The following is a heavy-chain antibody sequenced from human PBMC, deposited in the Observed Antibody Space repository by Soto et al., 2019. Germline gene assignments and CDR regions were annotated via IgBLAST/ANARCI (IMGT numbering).Heavy chain of an antibody. CDR1: GFTVTNAW. Sequence: EVQLVESGGGLVKPGGSLRLSCAASGFTVTNAWMSWVRQAPGKGLEWVGRIRSKTDGGTTDYGTPVKDRITISRDDSKSTVYLQMNSLQTEDTAVYYCATERANYYDSSGFLRDYYFDFWGQGTLVTVSS. J-gene: IGHJ4*02. CDR2: IRSKTDGGTT. D-gene: IGHD3-22*01. V-gene: IGHV3-15*01. CDR3: ATERANYYDSSGFLRDYYFDF.